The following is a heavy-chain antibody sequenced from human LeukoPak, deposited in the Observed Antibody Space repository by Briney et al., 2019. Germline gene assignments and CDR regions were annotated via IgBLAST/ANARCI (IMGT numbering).Heavy chain of an antibody. D-gene: IGHD3-10*01. CDR3: AKPPPDGSGSYYCLDY. CDR1: GFTFSSYA. V-gene: IGHV3-23*01. Sequence: PEGSLRLSCAASGFTFSSYAMSWVRQAPGKGLEWVSAISGSGGSTYYADSVKGRFTISRDNSKNTLYLQMSTLRVEDTAIYYCAKPPPDGSGSYYCLDYWGQGTLVTVSS. J-gene: IGHJ4*02. CDR2: ISGSGGST.